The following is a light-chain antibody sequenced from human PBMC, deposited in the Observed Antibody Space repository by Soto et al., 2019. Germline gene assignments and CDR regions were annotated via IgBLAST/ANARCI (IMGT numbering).Light chain of an antibody. J-gene: IGLJ2*01. CDR1: SSNIGAGYD. Sequence: QSVLTQPPSVSGAPGQRVTISCTGSSSNIGAGYDVHWYQHLPKTAPKLLVYGNNNRPSGVPDRFSGSKSGTSASLVITGLQAEDESDYYCQSYDSSLRAVVFGGGTKLTVL. CDR3: QSYDSSLRAVV. V-gene: IGLV1-40*01. CDR2: GNN.